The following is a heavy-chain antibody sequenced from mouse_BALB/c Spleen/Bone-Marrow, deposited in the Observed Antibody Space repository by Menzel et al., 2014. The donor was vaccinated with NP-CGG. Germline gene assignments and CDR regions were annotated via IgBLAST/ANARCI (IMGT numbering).Heavy chain of an antibody. V-gene: IGHV1-15*01. CDR1: GFTFTDYE. J-gene: IGHJ2*01. CDR2: IHPGSGGT. CDR3: TREKVGDFDY. D-gene: IGHD1-1*02. Sequence: ESGAELVRPGASVKLSCKALGFTFTDYEMHWVKQTPVHGLEWIGTIHPGSGGTAYNQKFKGKATLTADKSSSTAYMELSSLTFEASVFYYCTREKVGDFDYWGQGPPPTVS.